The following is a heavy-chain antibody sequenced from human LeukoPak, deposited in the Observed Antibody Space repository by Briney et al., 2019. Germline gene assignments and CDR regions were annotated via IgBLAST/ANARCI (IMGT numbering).Heavy chain of an antibody. D-gene: IGHD3-10*01. CDR2: IKSKTDGGTT. J-gene: IGHJ6*03. V-gene: IGHV3-15*01. Sequence: GGSLRLSCAASGFTFSNAWMSWVRQAPGKGLEWVGRIKSKTDGGTTDYAAPVKGRFTISRDDSKNTLYLQMNSLKTEDTAVYYCTTKVPRGVYYYYYMDVWGRGTTVTVSS. CDR1: GFTFSNAW. CDR3: TTKVPRGVYYYYYMDV.